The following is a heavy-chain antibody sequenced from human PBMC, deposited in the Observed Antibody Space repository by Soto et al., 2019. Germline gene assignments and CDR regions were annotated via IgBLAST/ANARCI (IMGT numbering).Heavy chain of an antibody. J-gene: IGHJ4*02. V-gene: IGHV1-46*01. CDR2: ISPDGGRT. Sequence: GASVKVSCKASGYTFTTYYMHWVRQAPGQGLEWMGIISPDGGRTSYAQKFQGRFTISRDNSKNTLYLQMNSLRAEDTAVYYCAKDFAYSSGWFDYWGQGTLVTVSS. CDR1: GYTFTTYY. D-gene: IGHD6-19*01. CDR3: AKDFAYSSGWFDY.